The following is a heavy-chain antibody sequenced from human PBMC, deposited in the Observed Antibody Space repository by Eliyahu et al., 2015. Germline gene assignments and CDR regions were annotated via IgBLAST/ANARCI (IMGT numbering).Heavy chain of an antibody. CDR1: GFTFSSYE. D-gene: IGHD4-17*01. J-gene: IGHJ4*02. CDR2: ISSSGSTI. Sequence: EVQLVESGGGLVQPGGSLRLSCAASGFTFSSYEMNWVRQAPGKGLEWVSYISSSGSTIYYADSVKGRFTISRDNAKNSLYLQMNSLRAEDTAVYYCATITVTRDVSEVRSSDFDYWGQGTLVTVSS. V-gene: IGHV3-48*03. CDR3: ATITVTRDVSEVRSSDFDY.